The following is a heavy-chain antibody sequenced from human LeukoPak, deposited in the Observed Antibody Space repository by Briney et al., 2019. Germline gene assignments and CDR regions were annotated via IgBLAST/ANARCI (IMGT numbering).Heavy chain of an antibody. CDR2: MNPNSGNT. CDR3: ARGPSYYDFWSGYYGMDV. V-gene: IGHV1-8*01. D-gene: IGHD3-3*01. J-gene: IGHJ6*02. CDR1: GYTFTSYD. Sequence: ASVKVSCKASGYTFTSYDINWVRQATGQGLEWMGWMNPNSGNTGYAQKFQGRVTMTRNTSINTAYMELSSLRSEDTAVYYCARGPSYYDFWSGYYGMDVWGQGTTVTVSS.